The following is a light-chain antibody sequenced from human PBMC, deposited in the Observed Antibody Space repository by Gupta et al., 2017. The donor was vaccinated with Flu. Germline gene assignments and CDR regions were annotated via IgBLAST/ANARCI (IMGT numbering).Light chain of an antibody. Sequence: EIVLTQSPAALSLSPGERATLSCRASQRVDMYLAWYQHKPGQAPRLLMYDIFKRASGTPDRCSVSGSGADFTLIISSLEPEDSAIYYCQQRLNWPLTFGGGTKVEIK. CDR2: DIF. V-gene: IGKV3-11*01. J-gene: IGKJ4*01. CDR1: QRVDMY. CDR3: QQRLNWPLT.